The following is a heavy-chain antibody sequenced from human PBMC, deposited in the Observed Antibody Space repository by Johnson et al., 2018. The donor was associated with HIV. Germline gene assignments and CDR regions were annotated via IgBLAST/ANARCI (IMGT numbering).Heavy chain of an antibody. CDR1: GFTVSSNY. D-gene: IGHD6-13*01. CDR3: ARPRAYSSSWFAFDI. J-gene: IGHJ3*02. Sequence: QMQLVESGGGLIQPGGSLRLSCAASGFTVSSNYMSWVRQAPGKGLEWVAVISYDGSNKYYADSVKGRFTISRDNSKNTLYLQMNSLRAEDTAVYYCARPRAYSSSWFAFDIWGQGTMVTVSS. CDR2: ISYDGSNK. V-gene: IGHV3-30*03.